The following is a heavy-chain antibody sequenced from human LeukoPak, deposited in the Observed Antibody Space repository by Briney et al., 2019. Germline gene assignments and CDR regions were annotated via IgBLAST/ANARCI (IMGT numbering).Heavy chain of an antibody. Sequence: GASVKVSCKASGDTFTSYGISWVRQAPGQGLEWMGWISAYNGNTNYAQKLQGRVTMTTDTSTSTAYMELRSLTSDDTAVYSCARRCSGGSCYSFDYWGQGTLVTVSS. CDR2: ISAYNGNT. CDR1: GDTFTSYG. CDR3: ARRCSGGSCYSFDY. V-gene: IGHV1-18*01. D-gene: IGHD2-15*01. J-gene: IGHJ4*02.